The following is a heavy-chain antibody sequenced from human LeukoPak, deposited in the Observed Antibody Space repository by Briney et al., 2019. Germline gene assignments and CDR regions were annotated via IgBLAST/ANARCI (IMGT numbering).Heavy chain of an antibody. CDR3: AKARVVVAAATDCIDY. CDR1: GFTFSTYG. D-gene: IGHD2-15*01. J-gene: IGHJ4*02. Sequence: PGGSLRLSCAASGFTFSTYGMYWVRQAPGKGLEWVAFIRYDGSDKYYGDSVKGRFTISRDNSKHSLYLQMDSLRAEDTAVYYCAKARVVVAAATDCIDYWGQGTLVTDSS. CDR2: IRYDGSDK. V-gene: IGHV3-30*02.